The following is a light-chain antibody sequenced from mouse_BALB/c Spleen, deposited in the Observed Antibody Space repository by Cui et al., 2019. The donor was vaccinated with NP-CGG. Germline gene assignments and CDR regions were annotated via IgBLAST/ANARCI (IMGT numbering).Light chain of an antibody. J-gene: IGLJ1*01. CDR1: TGAVTTSNY. V-gene: IGLV1*01. Sequence: QAVVTQESALTTSPGETVTLTCRSSTGAVTTSNYANWVQAKPDHLFTGLIGGTNNRAPGVPARFSGYLIGDKAALTITGAQTEDEAIYFCALWYSNHWVFGGGTRLTVL. CDR2: GTN. CDR3: ALWYSNHWV.